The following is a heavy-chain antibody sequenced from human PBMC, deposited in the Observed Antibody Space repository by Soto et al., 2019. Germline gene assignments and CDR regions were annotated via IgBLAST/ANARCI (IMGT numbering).Heavy chain of an antibody. V-gene: IGHV4-39*01. D-gene: IGHD4-17*01. Sequence: PSETLSLTCPVSGGCISRSRYYWDWIRQPPGKGLEWIGSIYYSGSTYYNPSLKSRVTISVDTSKNQFSLKLSSVTAADTAVYYCARQATYGDYSDNWGQGTLVTVSS. CDR3: ARQATYGDYSDN. CDR1: GGCISRSRYY. CDR2: IYYSGST. J-gene: IGHJ4*02.